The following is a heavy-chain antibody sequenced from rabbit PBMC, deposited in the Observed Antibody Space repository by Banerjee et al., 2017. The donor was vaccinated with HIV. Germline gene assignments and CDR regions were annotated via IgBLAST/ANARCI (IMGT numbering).Heavy chain of an antibody. Sequence: QSLEESGGDLVKPGASLTLTCTASGFDLSSYYYMCWVRQAPGKGLEWIACIYAGSSGITYYASWAKGRFTISKTSSTTVTLQMTSLTAADTATYFCARDAGAAGYSYAMGLWGQGTLVTVS. D-gene: IGHD6-1*01. CDR2: IYAGSSGIT. CDR1: GFDLSSYYY. J-gene: IGHJ4*01. CDR3: ARDAGAAGYSYAMGL. V-gene: IGHV1S40*01.